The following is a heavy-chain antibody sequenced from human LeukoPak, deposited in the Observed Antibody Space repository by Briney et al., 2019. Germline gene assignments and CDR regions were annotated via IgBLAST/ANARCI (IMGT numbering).Heavy chain of an antibody. D-gene: IGHD2-21*02. Sequence: GGSLRLSCAASGFTFRNYAMDWVRQAPGKGLEWVAVISYDGSNKYYADSVKGRFTISRDNSKNTLYLQMNSLTAEDTAAYYCARGDRDPFDYWGQGTLVTVSS. V-gene: IGHV3-33*05. CDR3: ARGDRDPFDY. J-gene: IGHJ4*02. CDR1: GFTFRNYA. CDR2: ISYDGSNK.